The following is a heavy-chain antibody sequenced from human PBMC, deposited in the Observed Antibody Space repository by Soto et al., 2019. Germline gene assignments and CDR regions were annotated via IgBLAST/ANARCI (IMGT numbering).Heavy chain of an antibody. CDR1: GYTFTSYG. J-gene: IGHJ5*02. V-gene: IGHV1-18*01. CDR3: ARVNCSSTSCYNIDNGFDP. Sequence: ASVKVSCKASGYTFTSYGISWVRQAPGQGLEWMGWISAYNGNTNYAQKLQGRVTMTTDTSTSTAYMELRSLRSDDTAVYYCARVNCSSTSCYNIDNGFDPWGQGTLVTVSS. D-gene: IGHD2-2*01. CDR2: ISAYNGNT.